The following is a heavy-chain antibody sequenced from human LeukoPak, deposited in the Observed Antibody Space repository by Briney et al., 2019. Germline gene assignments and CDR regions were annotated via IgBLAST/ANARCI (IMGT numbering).Heavy chain of an antibody. J-gene: IGHJ6*04. D-gene: IGHD3-9*01. CDR3: ARELRYFDWIAYYYYGMDV. Sequence: SETLSLTCTVSGGSISSGDYYWSWIRQPPGKGLEWIGYIYCSGSTYYNPSLKSRVTISVDTSKNQFSLKLSSVTAADTAVYYCARELRYFDWIAYYYYGMDVWGKGTTVTVSS. CDR2: IYCSGST. CDR1: GGSISSGDYY. V-gene: IGHV4-30-4*01.